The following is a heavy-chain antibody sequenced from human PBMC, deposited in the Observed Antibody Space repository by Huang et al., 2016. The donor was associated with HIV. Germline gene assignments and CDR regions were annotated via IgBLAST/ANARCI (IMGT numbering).Heavy chain of an antibody. CDR2: ISYDGRSD. CDR1: GFIFSNFV. CDR3: AKESRWFSDFDQ. V-gene: IGHV3-30*18. Sequence: QVQLVESGGGVVQPGTSLSLSCAASGFIFSNFVRHWVRQAPGKGVEGVAVISYDGRSDRYSDSVKGRFTISRDNDKNTLSLEMNRLRHDDTAVYYCAKESRWFSDFDQWGQGTLVTVSS. D-gene: IGHD2-15*01. J-gene: IGHJ5*02.